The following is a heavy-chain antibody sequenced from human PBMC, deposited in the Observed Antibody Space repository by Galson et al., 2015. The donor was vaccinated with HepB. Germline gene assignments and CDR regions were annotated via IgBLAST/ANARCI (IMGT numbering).Heavy chain of an antibody. D-gene: IGHD6-19*01. Sequence: SLRLSCAASGFTFSSYWMHWVRQAPGKGLVWVSRINSDGSSTSYADSVKGRFTISRDNAKNTLYLQMNSLRAEDTAVYYCARDREIYSSGCCYGMGVWGQGTTVTVSS. CDR2: INSDGSST. CDR3: ARDREIYSSGCCYGMGV. CDR1: GFTFSSYW. J-gene: IGHJ6*02. V-gene: IGHV3-74*01.